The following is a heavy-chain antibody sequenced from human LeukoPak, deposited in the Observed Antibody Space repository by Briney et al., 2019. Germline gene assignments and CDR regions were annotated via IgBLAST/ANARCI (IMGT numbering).Heavy chain of an antibody. CDR3: ARDGADSRYCSGGSCYSGGAEFDY. Sequence: ASVKVSCKASGYXFTGYYMHWVRQAPGQGLEWMGWINPNSGGTNYAQKFQGRVTMTRDTSISTAYMELSRLRSDDTAVYYCARDGADSRYCSGGSCYSGGAEFDYWGQGTLVTVSS. CDR1: GYXFTGYY. D-gene: IGHD2-15*01. J-gene: IGHJ4*02. V-gene: IGHV1-2*02. CDR2: INPNSGGT.